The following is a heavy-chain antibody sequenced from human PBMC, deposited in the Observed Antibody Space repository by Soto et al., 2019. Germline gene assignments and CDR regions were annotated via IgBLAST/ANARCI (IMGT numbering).Heavy chain of an antibody. CDR1: GYNFATYW. CDR3: ARHGVRVMTNSSSYSYHALDV. J-gene: IGHJ6*02. V-gene: IGHV5-51*01. Sequence: GESLKISCEATGYNFATYWIAWVRQTPGKGLELMGIVYPGDSDVRYSPSFQGQVTISVDKSISAAFLQWGNLKASDTALYFCARHGVRVMTNSSSYSYHALDVWGQGTTVNVS. CDR2: VYPGDSDV. D-gene: IGHD3-16*01.